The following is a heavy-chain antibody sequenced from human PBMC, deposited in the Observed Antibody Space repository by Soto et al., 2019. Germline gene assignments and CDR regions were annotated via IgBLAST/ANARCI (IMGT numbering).Heavy chain of an antibody. V-gene: IGHV3-23*01. CDR3: EKDKDTLVRGFGELLQPSWDY. D-gene: IGHD3-10*01. CDR2: ISGSGGST. CDR1: GFTFSSYA. J-gene: IGHJ4*02. Sequence: GGSLRLSCAASGFTFSSYAMSWVRQAPGKGLEWVSAISGSGGSTYYADSVKGRFTISRDNSKNTLYLQMNSLRAEDTAVYYGEKDKDTLVRGFGELLQPSWDYWGQGTLVTVSS.